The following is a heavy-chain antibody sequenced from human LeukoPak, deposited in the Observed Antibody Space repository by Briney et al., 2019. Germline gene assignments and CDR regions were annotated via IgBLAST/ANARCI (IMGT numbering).Heavy chain of an antibody. CDR2: IYYSGST. V-gene: IGHV4-39*07. J-gene: IGHJ4*02. CDR3: ARDLCYYDSSGYYGPRCYFDY. CDR1: GGSISSSSYY. D-gene: IGHD3-22*01. Sequence: SETLSLTCTVSGGSISSSSYYWGWIRQPPGKGLEWIGSIYYSGSTYYNPSLKSRVTISVDKSKNQFSLKLSSVTAADTAVYYCARDLCYYDSSGYYGPRCYFDYWGQGTLVTVSS.